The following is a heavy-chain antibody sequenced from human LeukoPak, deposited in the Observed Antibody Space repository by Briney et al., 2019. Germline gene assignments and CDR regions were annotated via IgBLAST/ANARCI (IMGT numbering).Heavy chain of an antibody. CDR3: ARAASVTSTYNWFDP. V-gene: IGHV1-2*06. J-gene: IGHJ5*02. D-gene: IGHD4-17*01. CDR2: ININSGAT. Sequence: GASVKVSCKASGYTFSGSFMHWVRQSPEQGLEWMGRININSGATNYAHKFEGRVTMTRDTSINTVYVELSRLRSDDSAVYLCARAASVTSTYNWFDPWGQGTLVTVSS. CDR1: GYTFSGSF.